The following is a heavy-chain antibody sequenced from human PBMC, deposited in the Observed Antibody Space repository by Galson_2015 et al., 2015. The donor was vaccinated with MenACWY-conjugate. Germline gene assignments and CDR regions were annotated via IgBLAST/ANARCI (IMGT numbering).Heavy chain of an antibody. J-gene: IGHJ5*01. V-gene: IGHV3-30*18. CDR3: AKDAYCGTTNCYPHCFDS. CDR1: GFTFSSYG. Sequence: SMRLSCAASGFTFSSYGMHWVRQAPGKGLEWVAVISYDGSNKYYADSVKGRFTISRDNSKNTLYLQMNSLRAEDTAVYYCAKDAYCGTTNCYPHCFDSWGQGTLVTVSS. D-gene: IGHD2-2*01. CDR2: ISYDGSNK.